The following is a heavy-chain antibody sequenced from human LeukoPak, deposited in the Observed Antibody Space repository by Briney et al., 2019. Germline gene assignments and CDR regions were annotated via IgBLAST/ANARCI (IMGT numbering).Heavy chain of an antibody. J-gene: IGHJ4*02. CDR3: AKGQGYNYGDSIDY. CDR1: GFTLNNYA. D-gene: IGHD5-18*01. Sequence: GGSLRLSCAASGFTLNNYAMTWVRQAPGKGLEWVSVINGGGSSYYADPVKGRFTVSRDNSKNTLYLQMSSLRDEDTAVYYCAKGQGYNYGDSIDYWGQGTLVTVSS. CDR2: INGGGSS. V-gene: IGHV3-23*01.